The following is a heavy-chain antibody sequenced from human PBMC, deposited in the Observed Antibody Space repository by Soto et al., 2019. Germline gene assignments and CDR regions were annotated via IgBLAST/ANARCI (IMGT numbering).Heavy chain of an antibody. CDR2: ICHGGGA. Sequence: SETLSLTCAVYGGSFSGYCWSWIRQTPGERLEWVGHICHGGGANYNPSLKSRVSFSMDPSKNQFSLKLNSVIAADTAVYYCAGYSNSWSKYVKHWGRGRLVTVSS. CDR3: AGYSNSWSKYVKH. D-gene: IGHD6-13*01. J-gene: IGHJ1*01. CDR1: GGSFSGYC. V-gene: IGHV4-34*01.